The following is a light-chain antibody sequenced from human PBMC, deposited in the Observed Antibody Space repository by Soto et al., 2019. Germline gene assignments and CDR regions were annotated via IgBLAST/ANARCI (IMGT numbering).Light chain of an antibody. V-gene: IGKV1-39*01. CDR2: AAS. J-gene: IGKJ2*01. Sequence: DIPMTQSPSSLSASVGDRVTITCRASQSISSYLNWYQQKPGKAPKLLIYAASSLQSGVPSRFSGSGSGTDFTLTISSLQPEDFATYYYQQSYSRDTFGQGTKLEIK. CDR3: QQSYSRDT. CDR1: QSISSY.